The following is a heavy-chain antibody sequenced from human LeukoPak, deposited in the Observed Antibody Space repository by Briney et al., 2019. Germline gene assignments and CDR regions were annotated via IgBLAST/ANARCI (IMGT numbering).Heavy chain of an antibody. Sequence: GGSLRLSCAASGFTFSSYGMHWVRQAPGKGLEWVAFIRYDGSNKYYADSVKGRFTISRDNSKNTLYLQMNSLRAEDTAVYYCAKGARFLEWHYYYYYMDVWGKGTTVTVSS. J-gene: IGHJ6*03. D-gene: IGHD3-3*01. CDR2: IRYDGSNK. CDR1: GFTFSSYG. CDR3: AKGARFLEWHYYYYYMDV. V-gene: IGHV3-30*02.